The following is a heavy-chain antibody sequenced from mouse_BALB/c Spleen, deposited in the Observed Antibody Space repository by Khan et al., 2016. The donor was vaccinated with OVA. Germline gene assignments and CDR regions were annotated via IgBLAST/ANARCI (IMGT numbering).Heavy chain of an antibody. CDR2: ISSGGST. D-gene: IGHD2-12*01. CDR1: GFTFSSYV. J-gene: IGHJ2*01. Sequence: EVELVESGGGSVKPGGSLKLSCAVSGFTFSSYVMSWIRQTPEKRLEWVASISSGGSTYYPDSVKGRFTISRDNARNVVYLQMSSLRSEDMAINYCAREDYRYDEYNFDYWGQGTTLTVSS. V-gene: IGHV5-6-5*01. CDR3: AREDYRYDEYNFDY.